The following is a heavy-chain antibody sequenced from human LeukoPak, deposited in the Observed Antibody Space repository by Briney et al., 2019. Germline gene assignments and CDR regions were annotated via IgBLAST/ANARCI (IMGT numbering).Heavy chain of an antibody. Sequence: PSETLSLTCAVYGGSFSGYYWSWIRQPPGKGLEWIGEINHSGSPNYNPSLKSRVTISVDTSKNQFSLKLSSVTAADTAVYYCARVSVTSGWTYDHWGQGTLVTVSS. CDR2: INHSGSP. CDR3: ARVSVTSGWTYDH. V-gene: IGHV4-34*01. J-gene: IGHJ4*02. D-gene: IGHD2-2*01. CDR1: GGSFSGYY.